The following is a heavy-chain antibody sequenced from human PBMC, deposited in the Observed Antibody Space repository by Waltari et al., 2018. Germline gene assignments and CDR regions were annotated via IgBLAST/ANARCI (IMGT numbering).Heavy chain of an antibody. CDR3: AKAGGIYNYPLDP. V-gene: IGHV3-30*18. J-gene: IGHJ5*02. CDR1: GYPFTNYG. Sequence: QVEESGGGVVQPGGSLRLSCVASGYPFTNYGMHWVRQAPGKGLEWMEVISSDGSGKYYADSVKGRFTMSRDNSKNMVYLQMNSLRPEDTAVYYCAKAGGIYNYPLDPWGQGTLVTVSS. D-gene: IGHD1-26*01. CDR2: ISSDGSGK.